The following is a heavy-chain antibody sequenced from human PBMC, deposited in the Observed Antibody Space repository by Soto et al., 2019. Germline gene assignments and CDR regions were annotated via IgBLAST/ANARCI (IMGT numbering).Heavy chain of an antibody. CDR3: ASDGLVQRRDRVYHIGMDL. D-gene: IGHD2-2*02. CDR1: GDTFPSYY. Sequence: ASVRVSCKACGDTFPSYYMHWVRQARGQGLEWMGIINPSGGSTSYAQKFQGRVTMTRDTSTSTAYMELSSLRSEDTAVYYSASDGLVQRRDRVYHIGMDLG. V-gene: IGHV1-46*01. J-gene: IGHJ6*03. CDR2: INPSGGST.